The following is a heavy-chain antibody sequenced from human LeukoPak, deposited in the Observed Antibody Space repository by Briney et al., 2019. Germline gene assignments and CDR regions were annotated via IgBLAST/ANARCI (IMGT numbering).Heavy chain of an antibody. J-gene: IGHJ4*02. D-gene: IGHD5-24*01. V-gene: IGHV3-23*01. CDR1: GFSFSTYD. Sequence: PGGSLRLSCVGSGFSFSTYDMGWVRQTPGKGLEWVSAISTTGGYTEYADSVKGRFTISRDNSQNTLFLQMHSLRAEDTAVYYCAKTPATINFPFDIWGQGTLVTVSP. CDR2: ISTTGGYT. CDR3: AKTPATINFPFDI.